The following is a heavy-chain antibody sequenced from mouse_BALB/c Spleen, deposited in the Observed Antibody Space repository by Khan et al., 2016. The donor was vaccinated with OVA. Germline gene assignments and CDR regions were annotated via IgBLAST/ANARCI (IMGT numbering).Heavy chain of an antibody. CDR1: GFSLTGYG. Sequence: QVQLKQSGPGLVAPSQRPSITCTVSGFSLTGYGVNWVRQPPGKGLEWLGMIWGDGSTDYNSVLKSRLSISKDNSKSQIFLKMNSLQTDDTARYYCARAYYGNYREAMDYWGQGTSGTVSA. D-gene: IGHD2-10*01. J-gene: IGHJ4*01. CDR2: IWGDGST. CDR3: ARAYYGNYREAMDY. V-gene: IGHV2-6-7*01.